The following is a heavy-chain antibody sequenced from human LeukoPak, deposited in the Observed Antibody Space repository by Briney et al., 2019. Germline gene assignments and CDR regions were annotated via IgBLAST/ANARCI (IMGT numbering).Heavy chain of an antibody. J-gene: IGHJ3*02. CDR3: ARDRGGSASHGFDAFDI. D-gene: IGHD3-10*01. Sequence: GGSLRLSCVGCGLSIGNYAMTWVRQAPGKGLEWVSSITVNGGTTKYADSVRGRFTVSRDDSRNTVFLQMDSLRAEDTAVYYCARDRGGSASHGFDAFDIWGQGTMVTVSS. CDR1: GLSIGNYA. CDR2: ITVNGGTT. V-gene: IGHV3-23*01.